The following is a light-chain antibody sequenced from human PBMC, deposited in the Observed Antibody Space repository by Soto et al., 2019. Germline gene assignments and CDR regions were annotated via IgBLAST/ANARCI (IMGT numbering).Light chain of an antibody. CDR2: DVN. V-gene: IGLV2-14*01. CDR3: QSYDSSLSGSV. J-gene: IGLJ2*01. CDR1: SSDIGGYDY. Sequence: QSALTQPASVSGSPGQSITLSCTGTSSDIGGYDYVSWYQRHPGKAPKLIIYDVNNRPSGVSNRFSGSKSGNTASLTISGLQAEDEADYYCQSYDSSLSGSVFGGGTKLTVL.